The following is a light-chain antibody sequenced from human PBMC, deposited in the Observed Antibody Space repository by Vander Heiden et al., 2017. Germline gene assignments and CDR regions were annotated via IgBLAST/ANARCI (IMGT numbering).Light chain of an antibody. CDR3: AAWDGSLSGWV. CDR1: SSNIGSNT. CDR2: SND. V-gene: IGLV1-44*01. Sequence: QSVLTQSPSPSGTPGQRVTISCSGSSSNIGSNTVNWYQQLPGTAPKLLIYSNDRRPSGVPDRFSGSKSATSASLAISGLQSEDEADYYCAAWDGSLSGWVFGGGTKLTVL. J-gene: IGLJ3*02.